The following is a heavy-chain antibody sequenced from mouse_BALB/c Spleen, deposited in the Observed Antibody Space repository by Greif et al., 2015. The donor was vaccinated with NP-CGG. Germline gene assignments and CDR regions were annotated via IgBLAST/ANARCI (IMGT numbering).Heavy chain of an antibody. Sequence: VQLQQSGAELVKPGASVKLSCKASGYTFTEYIIHWVKQRSGQGLEWIGWFYPGSGSIKYNEKFKDKATLTADKSSSTVYMELSRLTSEDSAVYFCARHEFFYDYDRRDAMDYWGQGTSVTVSS. D-gene: IGHD2-4*01. J-gene: IGHJ4*01. CDR2: FYPGSGSI. V-gene: IGHV1-62-2*01. CDR1: GYTFTEYI. CDR3: ARHEFFYDYDRRDAMDY.